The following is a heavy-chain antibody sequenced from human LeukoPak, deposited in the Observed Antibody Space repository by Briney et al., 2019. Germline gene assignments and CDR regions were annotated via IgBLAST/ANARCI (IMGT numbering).Heavy chain of an antibody. CDR1: GFTFSSYG. Sequence: GGSLRLPCAASGFTFSSYGMHWVRQALGKGLEWVAVIWYDGSNKYYADSVKGRFTISRDNSKNTLYLQMNSLRAEDTAVYYCARGRDILTGLDAFDIWGQGTMVTVSS. CDR3: ARGRDILTGLDAFDI. CDR2: IWYDGSNK. J-gene: IGHJ3*02. D-gene: IGHD3-9*01. V-gene: IGHV3-33*01.